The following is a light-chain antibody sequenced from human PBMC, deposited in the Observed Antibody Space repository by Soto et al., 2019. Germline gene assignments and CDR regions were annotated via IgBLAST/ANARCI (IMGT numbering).Light chain of an antibody. CDR2: AAS. J-gene: IGKJ2*01. Sequence: IVLTQSPATLSVSPGDRATLSCRARQSIGSNFAWYQHTSGQAPTLLIFAASTTASGVPARFSASGSGTEFTLTISSLQSEDFAVYYCQQYNEWPPSYTFGQGTKLELK. CDR3: QQYNEWPPSYT. V-gene: IGKV3-15*01. CDR1: QSIGSN.